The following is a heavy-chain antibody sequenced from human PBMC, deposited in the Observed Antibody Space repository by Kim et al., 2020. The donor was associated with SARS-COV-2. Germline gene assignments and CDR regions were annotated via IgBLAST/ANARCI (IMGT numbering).Heavy chain of an antibody. V-gene: IGHV6-1*01. CDR2: TYYRSKWYN. J-gene: IGHJ4*02. Sequence: SQTLSLTCAISGDSVSSNSAAWNWIRQSPSRGLEWLGRTYYRSKWYNDYAVSVKSRITINPDTSKNQFSLQLNSVTPEDTAVYYCARDRDAAAGTKEVTFTPFTFDYWGQGTLVTVSS. CDR3: ARDRDAAAGTKEVTFTPFTFDY. D-gene: IGHD6-13*01. CDR1: GDSVSSNSAA.